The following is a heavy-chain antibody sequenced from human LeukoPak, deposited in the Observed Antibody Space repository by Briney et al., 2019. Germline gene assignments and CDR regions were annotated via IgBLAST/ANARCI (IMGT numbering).Heavy chain of an antibody. Sequence: SETLSLTCAVYGGSFSGYYWSWIRQPPGKGLEWIGEINHSGSTNYNPSLKSRVTISVDTSKNQFSLKLSSVTAADTAVYHCARGLPDSCYNYWGQGTLVTVSS. CDR2: INHSGST. J-gene: IGHJ4*02. CDR3: ARGLPDSCYNY. V-gene: IGHV4-34*01. CDR1: GGSFSGYY. D-gene: IGHD2-2*02.